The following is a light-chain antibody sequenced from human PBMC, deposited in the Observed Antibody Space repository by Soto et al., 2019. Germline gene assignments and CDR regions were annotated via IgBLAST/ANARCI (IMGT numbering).Light chain of an antibody. Sequence: QSALTQPASVSGSPGQSITISCTGTSSDVGDYNYVSWYLHHPGKAPKLIIYGVSNRPSGISSRFSGSKSGNTASLTISGLQAEDEADYYCSSYTSTNTLVFGGGTKVTVL. CDR1: SSDVGDYNY. V-gene: IGLV2-14*03. CDR3: SSYTSTNTLV. CDR2: GVS. J-gene: IGLJ2*01.